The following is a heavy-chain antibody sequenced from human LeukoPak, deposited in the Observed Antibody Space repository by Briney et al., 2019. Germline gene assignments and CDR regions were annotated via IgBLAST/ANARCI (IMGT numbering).Heavy chain of an antibody. J-gene: IGHJ6*03. CDR3: ARQGYSLYYYYYYYMDV. CDR1: GYSFTSYW. CDR2: IYPGDSDT. D-gene: IGHD4-11*01. Sequence: PGESLKISCKGSGYSFTSYWIGWVRQMPGKGLEWMGIIYPGDSDTRYSPSFQGQVTISADKSISTAYLQWSSLKASDTAMYYCARQGYSLYYYYYYYMDVWGKGTTVTVSS. V-gene: IGHV5-51*01.